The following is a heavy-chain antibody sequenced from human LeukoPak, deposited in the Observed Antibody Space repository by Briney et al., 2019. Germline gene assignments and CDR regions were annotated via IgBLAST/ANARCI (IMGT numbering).Heavy chain of an antibody. Sequence: SETLSLTCTVSGGSISSSSYYWGWIRQPPGKELEWIGSIYYSGSTQYNPSLKSRVTISVDTSKNQFSLKLSSVTAADTAVYYCAREYRSSWYLNWFDPWGQGTLVTVSS. CDR1: GGSISSSSYY. D-gene: IGHD6-13*01. J-gene: IGHJ5*02. CDR2: IYYSGST. CDR3: AREYRSSWYLNWFDP. V-gene: IGHV4-39*02.